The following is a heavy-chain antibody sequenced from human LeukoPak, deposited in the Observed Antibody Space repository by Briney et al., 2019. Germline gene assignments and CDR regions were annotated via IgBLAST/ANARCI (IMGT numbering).Heavy chain of an antibody. J-gene: IGHJ4*02. CDR1: GGSFSGDF. CDR2: IYYSRSI. V-gene: IGHV4-34*01. D-gene: IGHD4-17*01. Sequence: SETLSLTCAVYGGSFSGDFWSWIRQPPGKGLEWIGSIYYSRSIYYNPSLKSRVTISVDTSKNQFSLKLSSVTAADTAVYYCARLPTVTFFDYWGQGTLVTVSS. CDR3: ARLPTVTFFDY.